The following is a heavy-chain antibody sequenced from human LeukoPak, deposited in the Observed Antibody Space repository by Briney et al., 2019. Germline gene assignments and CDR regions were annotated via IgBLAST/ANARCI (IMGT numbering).Heavy chain of an antibody. D-gene: IGHD6-25*01. CDR1: GGSFTKFW. Sequence: GESLKISCEGSGGSFTKFWIGWVRQMPGKGLELMGIIYPADSDTRYSPSFQGQVTISADKSISTAYLQWSSLKASDTAMYYCARGGERVAADYWGQGTLVTVSS. J-gene: IGHJ4*02. V-gene: IGHV5-51*01. CDR3: ARGGERVAADY. CDR2: IYPADSDT.